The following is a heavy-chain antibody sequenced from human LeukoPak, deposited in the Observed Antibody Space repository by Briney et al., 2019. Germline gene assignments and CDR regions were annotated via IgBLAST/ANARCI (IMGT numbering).Heavy chain of an antibody. CDR2: IYYFGST. J-gene: IGHJ2*01. D-gene: IGHD3-10*01. V-gene: IGHV4-59*01. Sequence: KTSETLSLTCTVSGGSISSYYWSWIRQPPGKGLEWVGHIYYFGSTNYNPSLKSRVTISIDTSKNYFSLKLNSVIAADTAVYYCARDRPGSYWYFDLWGRGTLVTVSS. CDR1: GGSISSYY. CDR3: ARDRPGSYWYFDL.